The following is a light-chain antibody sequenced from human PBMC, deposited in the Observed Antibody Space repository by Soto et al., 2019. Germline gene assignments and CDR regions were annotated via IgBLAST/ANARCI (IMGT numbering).Light chain of an antibody. V-gene: IGLV1-40*01. CDR1: SSNIGAGYD. CDR2: GNS. J-gene: IGLJ3*02. CDR3: QSYYSSLSGWV. Sequence: QSVLTQPPSVSGAPGQRVTISCTGSSSNIGAGYDVHWYQQLPGTAPKLLIYGNSNRPSGVPDRFSGSKSGTSASLAITGVQAEDEADYYCQSYYSSLSGWVFGGGTQLTVL.